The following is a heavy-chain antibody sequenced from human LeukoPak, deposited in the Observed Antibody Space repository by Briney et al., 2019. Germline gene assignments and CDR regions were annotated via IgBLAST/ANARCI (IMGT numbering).Heavy chain of an antibody. D-gene: IGHD3-10*01. CDR2: ISDIGSKT. Sequence: GGSLRLSCGASGFIFSDHYMNWVRQAPGKGLEWVSYISDIGSKTNYAESVKGRFTISRDNAKNSLFLQMNSLRAEDTAVYYCAREVMVRGEYGFDYWGQGTLVTVSS. CDR3: AREVMVRGEYGFDY. V-gene: IGHV3-11*06. CDR1: GFIFSDHY. J-gene: IGHJ4*02.